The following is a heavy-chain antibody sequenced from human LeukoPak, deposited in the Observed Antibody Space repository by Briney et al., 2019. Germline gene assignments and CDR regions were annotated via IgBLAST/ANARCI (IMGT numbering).Heavy chain of an antibody. D-gene: IGHD6-19*01. J-gene: IGHJ5*02. CDR1: GYTFTSLD. V-gene: IGHV1-69*13. CDR3: ARGGIAVAGNDWFDP. CDR2: IIPIFGTA. Sequence: SVKVSCKASGYTFTSLDISWVRQAPGQGLEWMGGIIPIFGTANYAQKFQGRVTITADESTSTAYMELSSLRSEDTAVYYCARGGIAVAGNDWFDPWGQGTLVTVSS.